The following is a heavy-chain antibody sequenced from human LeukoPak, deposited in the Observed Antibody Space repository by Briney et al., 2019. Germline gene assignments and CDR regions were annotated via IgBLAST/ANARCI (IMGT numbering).Heavy chain of an antibody. Sequence: GGSLRLSCAASGFTFSDYSMNWVRQAPGKGLEWVSYISSGSSTIYYADSVKGRFTISRDNAKNSLYLQTNSLRAEDTAVYYCAREPDAFDIWGQGTMVTVSS. J-gene: IGHJ3*02. CDR2: ISSGSSTI. V-gene: IGHV3-48*04. CDR1: GFTFSDYS. CDR3: AREPDAFDI.